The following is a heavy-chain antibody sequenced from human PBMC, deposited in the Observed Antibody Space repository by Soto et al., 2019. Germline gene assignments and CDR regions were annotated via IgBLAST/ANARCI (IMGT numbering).Heavy chain of an antibody. CDR1: GDSIISSNYY. CDR3: ARIVVIPAAPDYYNYYGVDV. CDR2: MYYSGST. V-gene: IGHV4-39*01. Sequence: SETMSLTCTVSGDSIISSNYYWAWIRQSPGKGLEWIGNMYYSGSTYYNLSLKSRVTMSVDTSKNQFSLKISSVTAADTSVYYCARIVVIPAAPDYYNYYGVDVWGQGTTVTVSS. J-gene: IGHJ6*02. D-gene: IGHD2-2*01.